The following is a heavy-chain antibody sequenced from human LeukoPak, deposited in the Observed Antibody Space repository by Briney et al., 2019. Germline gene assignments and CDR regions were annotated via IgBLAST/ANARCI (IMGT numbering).Heavy chain of an antibody. CDR2: IYYTGDT. CDR1: GDSVTNTRYH. Sequence: SETLSLTCTVSGDSVTNTRYHWGWIRQPPGKGLEWIGTIYYTGDTYYNPSLKSRVTISVDTSNDQFSLELTSVTAADTAVYYCARDRISATDSFDYWGQGSPVTVSS. CDR3: ARDRISATDSFDY. D-gene: IGHD6-13*01. V-gene: IGHV4-39*07. J-gene: IGHJ4*02.